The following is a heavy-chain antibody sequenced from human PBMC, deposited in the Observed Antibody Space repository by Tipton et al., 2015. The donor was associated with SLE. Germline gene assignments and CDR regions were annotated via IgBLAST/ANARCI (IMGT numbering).Heavy chain of an antibody. V-gene: IGHV3-49*04. CDR3: VRALNDYSTYLSNFYYMDV. D-gene: IGHD4-11*01. CDR2: IRSKAYGGTT. J-gene: IGHJ6*03. Sequence: SLRLSCTASGFTFGDYAWVRQAPGKGLEWVGFIRSKAYGGTTEYAASVKGRFIISRDDSKSIAYLQMSSLKTEDTAVYYCVRALNDYSTYLSNFYYMDVWGKGTTVTVSS. CDR1: GFTFGDYA.